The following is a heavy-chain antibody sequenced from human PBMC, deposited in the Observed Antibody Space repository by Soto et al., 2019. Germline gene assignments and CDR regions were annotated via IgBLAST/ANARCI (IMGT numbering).Heavy chain of an antibody. V-gene: IGHV3-53*01. CDR3: ARDRVESGYPEYFQH. CDR2: IYSGGST. Sequence: EVQLVESGGGLIQPGGSLRLSCAASGFTVSSNYMSWVRQAPGKGLEWVSVIYSGGSTYYADSVKGRSTISRDNSKNTLYLQMNSLRAEDTAVYYCARDRVESGYPEYFQHWGQGTLVTGSS. D-gene: IGHD3-22*01. J-gene: IGHJ1*01. CDR1: GFTVSSNY.